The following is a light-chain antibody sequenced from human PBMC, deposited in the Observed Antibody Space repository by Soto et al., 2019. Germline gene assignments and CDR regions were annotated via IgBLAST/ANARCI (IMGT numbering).Light chain of an antibody. Sequence: EIVLTPSPGTLSLSPVDRATLSCRASQSVSRSYLGWYQQKPGQAPRLLMYGASIRAAGVPDRFSGSGSGTDFTLTISSLQPEDFATYYCLQNSDYPPTFGPGTKVDIK. CDR2: GAS. V-gene: IGKV3-20*01. J-gene: IGKJ3*01. CDR3: LQNSDYPPT. CDR1: QSVSRSY.